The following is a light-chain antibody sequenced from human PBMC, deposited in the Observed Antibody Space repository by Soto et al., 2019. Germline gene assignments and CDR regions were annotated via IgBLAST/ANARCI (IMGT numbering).Light chain of an antibody. CDR2: DAS. CDR3: QQFDSYPYT. J-gene: IGKJ2*01. V-gene: IGKV1-13*02. CDR1: QDISST. Sequence: AIQLTQSPSSLSASVRDRVTITCRASQDISSTLAWYQQKPGKAPKLLIYDASSLQSGVPSRFSGSGSGTDFTLTIGSLQPEDFATYYCQQFDSYPYTFGQGTKPEIK.